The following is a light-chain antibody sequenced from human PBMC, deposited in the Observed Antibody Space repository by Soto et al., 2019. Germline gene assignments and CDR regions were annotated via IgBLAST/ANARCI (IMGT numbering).Light chain of an antibody. CDR2: DAS. CDR3: QQRSNWPPIT. J-gene: IGKJ5*01. CDR1: QSVSIY. Sequence: EIVLTQSPATLSLSPGEKDTLSCRASQSVSIYLAWYQQKPGQAPRLLIYDASNRATGILARFSGSGSGTDFTLTISSLEPEDFAVYYCQQRSNWPPITFGQGTRLEIK. V-gene: IGKV3-11*01.